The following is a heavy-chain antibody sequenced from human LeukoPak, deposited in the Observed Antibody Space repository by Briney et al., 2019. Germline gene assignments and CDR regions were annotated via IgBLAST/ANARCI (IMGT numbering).Heavy chain of an antibody. V-gene: IGHV4-34*01. D-gene: IGHD3-22*01. Sequence: SETLSLTCAVYGGSFSGYYWSWIRQPPGKGLEWMGEINHSGSTNYNPSLKSRVTISVDTSKNQFSLKLSSVTAADTAVYYCAKWQFILVDDSSRYYSHWGQGTLVTVSS. CDR1: GGSFSGYY. CDR3: AKWQFILVDDSSRYYSH. J-gene: IGHJ4*02. CDR2: INHSGST.